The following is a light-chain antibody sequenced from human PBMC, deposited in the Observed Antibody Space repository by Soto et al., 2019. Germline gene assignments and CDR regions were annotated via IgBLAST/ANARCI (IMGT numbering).Light chain of an antibody. J-gene: IGKJ3*01. CDR1: QGISSY. CDR2: AAS. Sequence: DIQLTQSPSFLSASVGDRVTITCRASQGISSYLAWYQQKPGKAPKLLIYAASTLQSGVPSSFSGSGSGTEFTLTISSLQPENFATDYCQQLNSYPHLGPGTKVDIK. V-gene: IGKV1-9*01. CDR3: QQLNSYPH.